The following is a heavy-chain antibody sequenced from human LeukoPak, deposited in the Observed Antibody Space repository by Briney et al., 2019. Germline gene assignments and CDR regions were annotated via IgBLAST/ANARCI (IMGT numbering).Heavy chain of an antibody. J-gene: IGHJ6*02. D-gene: IGHD2-2*01. CDR2: IYSGGST. V-gene: IGHV3-66*02. Sequence: GGSLRLSCAASGFTVSSNYMSWVRQAPGKGLEWVSVIYSGGSTYYADSVKGRFTISRDNSKNTLYLQMNSLRAEDTAVYYCARGRCREHFYCSSTSYPYYYYGMDVWSQGTTVTVSS. CDR3: ARGRCREHFYCSSTSYPYYYYGMDV. CDR1: GFTVSSNY.